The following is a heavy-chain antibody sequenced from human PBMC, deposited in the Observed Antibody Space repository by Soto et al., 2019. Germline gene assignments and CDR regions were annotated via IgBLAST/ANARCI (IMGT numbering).Heavy chain of an antibody. V-gene: IGHV3-23*01. CDR1: GFTFSSYA. J-gene: IGHJ6*02. D-gene: IGHD4-17*01. CDR2: ISGSGGST. Sequence: PGGSLRLSCAASGFTFSSYAMSWVRQAPGKGLEWVPAISGSGGSTYYADSVKGRFTISRDNSKKTLYLQMNSLRAEDTAVYYCAKDSTTVTTTPYYGMDVWGQGTTVTVSS. CDR3: AKDSTTVTTTPYYGMDV.